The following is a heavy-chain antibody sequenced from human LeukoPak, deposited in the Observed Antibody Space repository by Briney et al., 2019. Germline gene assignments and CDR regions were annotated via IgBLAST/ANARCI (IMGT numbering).Heavy chain of an antibody. D-gene: IGHD6-13*01. CDR1: GFTFDDYA. J-gene: IGHJ3*02. CDR3: AKGYSSSWYFAFDI. V-gene: IGHV3-9*01. Sequence: GGSLRLSCAASGFTFDDYAMHWVRQAPGKGLEWVSGISWSSGSIGYADSVKGRFTISRDNAKNSLYLQMNSLRAEDTALYYCAKGYSSSWYFAFDIWGQGTMVTVSS. CDR2: ISWSSGSI.